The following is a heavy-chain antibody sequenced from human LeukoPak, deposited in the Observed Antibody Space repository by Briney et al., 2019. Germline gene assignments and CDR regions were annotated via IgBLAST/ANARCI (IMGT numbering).Heavy chain of an antibody. CDR1: GGTFSSYA. CDR2: IIPIFGTA. J-gene: IGHJ6*03. Sequence: GASVKVSCKASGGTFSSYAISWVRQAPGQGLEWMGGIIPIFGTANYAQKFQGRVTITADESTSTAYMELSSLRSEDTAVYYCASPSSTYYYYYYMDVWGKGTTVTVSS. CDR3: ASPSSTYYYYYYMDV. D-gene: IGHD2-2*01. V-gene: IGHV1-69*13.